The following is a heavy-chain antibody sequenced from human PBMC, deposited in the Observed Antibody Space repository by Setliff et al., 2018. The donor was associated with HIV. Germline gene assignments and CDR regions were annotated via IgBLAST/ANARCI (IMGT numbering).Heavy chain of an antibody. J-gene: IGHJ6*02. Sequence: SETLSLTCTVSGASIRSGDYYWSWIRQPPGKDLEWIGYIYYSGSTYYNPSLKSRITISVDSSKNQFSLNLDSVTAADTAVYYCARGKLRYFDGYYYYYGMDVWGQGTTVTVSS. CDR1: GASIRSGDYY. CDR3: ARGKLRYFDGYYYYYGMDV. V-gene: IGHV4-30-4*08. CDR2: IYYSGST. D-gene: IGHD3-9*01.